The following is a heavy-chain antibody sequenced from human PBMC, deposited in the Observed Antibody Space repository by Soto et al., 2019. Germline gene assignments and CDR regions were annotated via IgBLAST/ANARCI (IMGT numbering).Heavy chain of an antibody. CDR3: ARTGDGYNPLDY. CDR2: ISSSSSSYI. V-gene: IGHV3-21*01. J-gene: IGHJ4*02. D-gene: IGHD5-12*01. Sequence: PGGSLRLSCAASGFTFSNYAMHWVRQAPGKGLEWVSSISSSSSSYIYYADSVKGRFTISRDNAKNSLYLQMSSLRAEDTAVYYCARTGDGYNPLDYWGQGTLVTVSS. CDR1: GFTFSNYA.